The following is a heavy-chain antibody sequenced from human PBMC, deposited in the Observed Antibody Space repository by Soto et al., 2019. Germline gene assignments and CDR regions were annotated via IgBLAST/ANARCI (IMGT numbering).Heavy chain of an antibody. Sequence: GGSLRLSCAASGFTFSSYGMHWVRQAPGKGLEWVAVISYDGSNKYYADSVKGRFTISRDNSKNTLYLQMNSLRAEDTAVYYCAKDLSSSGWYVRDWFDPWGQGTLVTVSS. V-gene: IGHV3-30*18. CDR3: AKDLSSSGWYVRDWFDP. CDR2: ISYDGSNK. CDR1: GFTFSSYG. J-gene: IGHJ5*02. D-gene: IGHD6-19*01.